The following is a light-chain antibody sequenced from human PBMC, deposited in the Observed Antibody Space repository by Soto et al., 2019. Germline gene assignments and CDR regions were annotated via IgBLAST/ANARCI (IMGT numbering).Light chain of an antibody. CDR2: DAS. V-gene: IGKV1-33*01. J-gene: IGKJ4*01. CDR3: QQCDNLPLT. CDR1: QDISNY. Sequence: DIQMTQSPSSLSASVGGRVTITCQESQDISNYLNWYQQKPGKAPKLLIYDASNLETGVPSRFSGTGSGTAFNFTISNLQPEDLATYYCQQCDNLPLTFGGGTKVDIK.